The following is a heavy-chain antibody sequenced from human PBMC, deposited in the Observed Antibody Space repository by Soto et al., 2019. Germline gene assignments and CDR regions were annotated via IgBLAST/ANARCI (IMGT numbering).Heavy chain of an antibody. Sequence: ASGKVSGKASGYTFTGYFMHWVRQAPGQGLEWMGWINPNRGDTRYAEMFQDRVVMTSDTSVTTVYMELSGLRFDDTAVYYCARRISAATIPFDYWGQGTRVTVSS. V-gene: IGHV1-2*02. CDR3: ARRISAATIPFDY. CDR2: INPNRGDT. CDR1: GYTFTGYF. D-gene: IGHD2-15*01. J-gene: IGHJ4*02.